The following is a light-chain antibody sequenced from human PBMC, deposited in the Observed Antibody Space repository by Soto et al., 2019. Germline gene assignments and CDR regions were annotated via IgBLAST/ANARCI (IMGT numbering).Light chain of an antibody. V-gene: IGLV2-14*01. Sequence: QSALTQPASVSGSPGQSITISCTGTSSDVGGYNYVSWYQQHPGKAPKLMIYEVTNRPSGVSNRFSGSRSGNTASLTISGLQAEDEAYYYCNAYTTSNPWVFGGGTKVTVL. CDR2: EVT. CDR3: NAYTTSNPWV. CDR1: SSDVGGYNY. J-gene: IGLJ3*02.